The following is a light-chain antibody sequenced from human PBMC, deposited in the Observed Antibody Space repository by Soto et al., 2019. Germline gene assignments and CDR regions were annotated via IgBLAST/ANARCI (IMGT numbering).Light chain of an antibody. CDR2: GAS. V-gene: IGKV3-20*01. CDR3: QQYNNWPPWT. CDR1: QSVSNNY. J-gene: IGKJ1*01. Sequence: ESVLTQSPGTLSLSPGERATLSCRASQSVSNNYLAWYQQKPGQAPRLLIYGASTRATGIPDRFSGSGSGTDFTLTISRLEPEDFAVYYCQQYNNWPPWTFGQGTKVDIK.